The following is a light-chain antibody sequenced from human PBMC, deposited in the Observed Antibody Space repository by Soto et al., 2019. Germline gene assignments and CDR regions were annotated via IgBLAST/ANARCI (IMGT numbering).Light chain of an antibody. CDR1: SSDVGGYNY. Sequence: QSALTQPPSASGSPGQSVTTSCTGTSSDVGGYNYVSWYQQHPGKAPKLMIYEVNKRPSGVPDRFSGSKSGNTASPTVSGLQAEDEADYYCSSYAGSTNPNFVFGTGTKVTVL. V-gene: IGLV2-8*01. J-gene: IGLJ1*01. CDR2: EVN. CDR3: SSYAGSTNPNFV.